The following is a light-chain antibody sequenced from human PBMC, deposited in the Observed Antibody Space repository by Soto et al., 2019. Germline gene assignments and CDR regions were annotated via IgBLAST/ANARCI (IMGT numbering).Light chain of an antibody. V-gene: IGLV3-21*02. J-gene: IGLJ2*01. CDR2: GDS. Sequence: YELTHPPSVSVAPGQTARITCERNNIGSKSVHWYQQKPGQAPVLVVYGDSDRPSGNPERFSGSNSENTATLTITRVEAGDEADYYCQVWDSSSDHVVFGGGTKVTVL. CDR3: QVWDSSSDHVV. CDR1: NIGSKS.